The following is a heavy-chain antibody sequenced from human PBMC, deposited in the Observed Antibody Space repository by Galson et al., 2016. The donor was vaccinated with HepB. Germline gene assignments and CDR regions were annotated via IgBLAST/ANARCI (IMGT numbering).Heavy chain of an antibody. J-gene: IGHJ5*02. CDR3: ARGNFGWGLGFRVLDP. Sequence: SVKVSCKASGYTFSTYAMHWVRPAPGQRLEWLGWINAGNGNTKYSQKFQGRVTITRDTSASTGYMELSSLRPEDTAVYYCARGNFGWGLGFRVLDPWGQGTLVTVAA. D-gene: IGHD3-10*01. CDR2: INAGNGNT. V-gene: IGHV1-3*01. CDR1: GYTFSTYA.